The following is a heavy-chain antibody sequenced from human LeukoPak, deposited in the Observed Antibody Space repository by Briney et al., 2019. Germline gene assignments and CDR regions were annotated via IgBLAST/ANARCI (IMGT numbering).Heavy chain of an antibody. D-gene: IGHD2-15*01. V-gene: IGHV3-7*01. Sequence: GGSLRLSRAASGFTFGDYWMSWVRQAPGKGLEWVANINEDGGEKYYVDSVKGRFTISRDNAKDSLCLQMNGLRAEDTAVYYCATYGVVERATDYWGQGTLVTVSS. CDR1: GFTFGDYW. CDR2: INEDGGEK. CDR3: ATYGVVERATDY. J-gene: IGHJ4*02.